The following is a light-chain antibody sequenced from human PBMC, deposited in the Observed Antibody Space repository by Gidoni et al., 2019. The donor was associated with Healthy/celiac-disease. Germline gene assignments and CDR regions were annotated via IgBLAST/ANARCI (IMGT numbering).Light chain of an antibody. V-gene: IGKV3-20*01. J-gene: IGKJ1*01. CDR3: QQYGSSPQT. CDR2: GAS. Sequence: EIVLTQSPGTLSLSPGERATLSCRASQSVSNNYLAWYQQKPGQAPRLLIYGASSRATGIPDRFSGSGSGTDFTLTISRLEPEDFAVYYCQQYGSSPQTFXQXTKVXIK. CDR1: QSVSNNY.